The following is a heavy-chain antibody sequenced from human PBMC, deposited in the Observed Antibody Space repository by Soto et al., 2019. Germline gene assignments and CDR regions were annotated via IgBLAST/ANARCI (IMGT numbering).Heavy chain of an antibody. V-gene: IGHV5-51*01. Sequence: PGESLKISCKGSGYSFTSYWIGWVRQIPGKGLEWMGIIYPGDSDTRYSPSFQGQVTISADKSISTAYLQWSSLKASDTAMYYCARHGKDYDFWSGYSERTWAYYYYGIDVWGQGTTVTVSS. J-gene: IGHJ6*02. CDR3: ARHGKDYDFWSGYSERTWAYYYYGIDV. CDR1: GYSFTSYW. D-gene: IGHD3-3*01. CDR2: IYPGDSDT.